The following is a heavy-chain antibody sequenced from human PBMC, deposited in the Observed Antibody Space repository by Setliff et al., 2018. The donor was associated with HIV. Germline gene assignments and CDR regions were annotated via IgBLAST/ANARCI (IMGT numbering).Heavy chain of an antibody. CDR2: VDPENGKT. CDR3: STNKWPMIRGVTAFDH. D-gene: IGHD3-10*01. CDR1: GYTFADHF. V-gene: IGHV1-69-2*01. Sequence: AASVKVSCKASGYTFADHFMYWVQQAPGKGLVYMGRVDPENGKTIYAENFQGRLTITADTSTDTGYMELSSLTSHDTALYYCSTNKWPMIRGVTAFDHWGPGTLVTVSS. J-gene: IGHJ4*02.